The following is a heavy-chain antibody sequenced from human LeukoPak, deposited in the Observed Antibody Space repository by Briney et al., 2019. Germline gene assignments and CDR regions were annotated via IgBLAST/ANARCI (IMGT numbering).Heavy chain of an antibody. Sequence: TGGSLRLSCAASGFSFRNYAMNWVRQAPGKGLEWVSGISGSGGSTYYADSVKGRLTISRDNSKNTLYLQMNSLKAEDTALYYCAKGRWGFDYWGQGTLVTVSS. D-gene: IGHD7-27*01. CDR3: AKGRWGFDY. J-gene: IGHJ4*02. CDR1: GFSFRNYA. V-gene: IGHV3-23*01. CDR2: ISGSGGST.